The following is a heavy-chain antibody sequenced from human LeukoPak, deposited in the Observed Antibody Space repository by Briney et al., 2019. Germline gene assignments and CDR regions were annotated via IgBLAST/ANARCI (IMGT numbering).Heavy chain of an antibody. Sequence: SVKVSRKASGGTFSSYAISWVRRAPGQGLEWMGGIIPIFGTANYAQKFQGRVTITADESTSTAYMELSSLRSEDTAVYYCARKSCSSTSCYYGTDVWGQGTTVTVSS. CDR2: IIPIFGTA. V-gene: IGHV1-69*13. CDR3: ARKSCSSTSCYYGTDV. J-gene: IGHJ6*02. CDR1: GGTFSSYA. D-gene: IGHD2-2*01.